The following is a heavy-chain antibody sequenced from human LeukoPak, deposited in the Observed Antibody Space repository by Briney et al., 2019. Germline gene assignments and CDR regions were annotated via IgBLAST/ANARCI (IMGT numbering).Heavy chain of an antibody. CDR1: GGTFSSYA. CDR2: INPSGGST. V-gene: IGHV1-46*01. D-gene: IGHD6-6*01. CDR3: ARVGSSAGLRY. J-gene: IGHJ4*02. Sequence: ASVKVSCKASGGTFSSYAISWVRQAPGQGLEWMGIINPSGGSTSYAQKFQGRVTMTRDASTSTVYMELSSLRSEDTAVYYCARVGSSAGLRYWGQGTLVTVSS.